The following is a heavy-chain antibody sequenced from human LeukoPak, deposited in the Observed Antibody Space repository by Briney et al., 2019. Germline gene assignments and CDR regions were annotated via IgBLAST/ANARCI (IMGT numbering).Heavy chain of an antibody. CDR3: ARVEFLGATRPFDY. D-gene: IGHD1-26*01. Sequence: GGSLRLSCAASGFTFSSYWMRWVRQAPGKGLEWVANIKQDGSEKYYVDSVKGRFTISRDNAKNSLYLQMNSLRAEDTAVYYCARVEFLGATRPFDYWGQGTLVTVSS. CDR2: IKQDGSEK. J-gene: IGHJ4*02. V-gene: IGHV3-7*01. CDR1: GFTFSSYW.